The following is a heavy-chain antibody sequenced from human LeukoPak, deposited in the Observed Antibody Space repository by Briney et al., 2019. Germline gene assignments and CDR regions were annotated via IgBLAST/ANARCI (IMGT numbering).Heavy chain of an antibody. CDR2: INHSGST. J-gene: IGHJ4*02. V-gene: IGHV4-34*01. CDR3: ARHRSGWLQSSFDY. D-gene: IGHD5-24*01. Sequence: SETLPLTCAVYGGSFSGYYWNWIRQSPGMGLEWIGEINHSGSTNYNPSLKSRVTISVDTSKNQLSLKLSSVTAADTAVYYCARHRSGWLQSSFDYWGQGTLVTVSS. CDR1: GGSFSGYY.